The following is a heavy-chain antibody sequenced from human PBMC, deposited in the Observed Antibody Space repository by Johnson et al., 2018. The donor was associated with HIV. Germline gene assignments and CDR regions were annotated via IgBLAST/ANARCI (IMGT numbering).Heavy chain of an antibody. D-gene: IGHD3-22*01. CDR2: IYSDGST. J-gene: IGHJ3*02. V-gene: IGHV3-66*01. CDR1: GFTFSSYA. Sequence: EVQLVESGGGVVQPGRSLSLSCAASGFTFSSYAMNWVRQAPGKGLEWVSVIYSDGSTYYADSVQGRFTLYRDNSQNTLYLQMNSLRAEDTAVYFCARDAPNFFDSSGVRDDAFDIWGPGTMVTVSS. CDR3: ARDAPNFFDSSGVRDDAFDI.